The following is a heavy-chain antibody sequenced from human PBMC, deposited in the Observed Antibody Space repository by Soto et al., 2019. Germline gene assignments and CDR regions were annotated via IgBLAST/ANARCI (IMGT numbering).Heavy chain of an antibody. Sequence: GSGPTLVNPTQTLTLTCTFSGFSLSTSGMCVSWIRQPPGKALEWLALIDWDDDKYYSTSLKTRLTISKDTSKNQVVLTMTNMDPVDTATYYCARMRYRAVAGKWGYWGFDYWGQGTLVTVSS. CDR1: GFSLSTSGMC. J-gene: IGHJ4*02. V-gene: IGHV2-70*01. CDR3: ARMRYRAVAGKWGYWGFDY. CDR2: IDWDDDK. D-gene: IGHD6-19*01.